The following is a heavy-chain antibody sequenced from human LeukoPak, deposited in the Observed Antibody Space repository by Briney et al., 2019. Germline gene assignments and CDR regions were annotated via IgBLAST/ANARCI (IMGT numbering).Heavy chain of an antibody. CDR3: AREGYYDSSGYFRSKTNLDY. V-gene: IGHV1-46*01. J-gene: IGHJ4*02. CDR2: INPSGGST. CDR1: GYTFTSYY. Sequence: GASVKVSCKASGYTFTSYYMHWVRQAPGQGLEWMGIINPSGGSTSYAQKFQGRVTMTRDTSTSTVYMELSSLRSEDTAVYYCAREGYYDSSGYFRSKTNLDYWGQGTLVTVSS. D-gene: IGHD3-22*01.